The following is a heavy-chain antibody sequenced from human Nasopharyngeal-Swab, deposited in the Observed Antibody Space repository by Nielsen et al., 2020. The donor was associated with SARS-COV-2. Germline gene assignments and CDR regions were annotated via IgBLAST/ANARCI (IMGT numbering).Heavy chain of an antibody. V-gene: IGHV3-23*01. CDR2: ISGSGGST. J-gene: IGHJ4*02. CDR3: AKPLYGDSPFDY. D-gene: IGHD4-17*01. Sequence: VRQAPGKGLEWVSAISGSGGSTYHADSVKGRFTISRDNSKNTLYLQMNSLRAEDTAVYYCAKPLYGDSPFDYWGQGTLVTVSS.